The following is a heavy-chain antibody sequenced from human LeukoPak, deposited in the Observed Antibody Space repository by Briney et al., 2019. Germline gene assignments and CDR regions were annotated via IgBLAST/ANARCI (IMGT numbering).Heavy chain of an antibody. Sequence: SETLSLTCTVSGGSISSGDYYWSWIRQPPGKGLEWIGYIYYSGSTYYNPSLKSRVTISVDTSKNQFSLKLSSVTAADTAVYYCARPGGMTRNFDYWGQGTLVTVS. D-gene: IGHD1-26*01. CDR2: IYYSGST. J-gene: IGHJ4*02. CDR1: GGSISSGDYY. CDR3: ARPGGMTRNFDY. V-gene: IGHV4-30-4*01.